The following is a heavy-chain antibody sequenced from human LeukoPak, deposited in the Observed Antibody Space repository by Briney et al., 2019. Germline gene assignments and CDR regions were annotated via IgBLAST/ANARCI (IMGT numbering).Heavy chain of an antibody. J-gene: IGHJ4*02. CDR2: IIPIFVTA. CDR3: ARAGVAARLTPFDY. CDR1: GGTFSSYA. Sequence: SSVKVSCKASGGTFSSYAISWVRQAPGQGLEWMGGIIPIFVTANYAQKFQGRVTITADESTSTAYMELSSLRSEDTAVYYCARAGVAARLTPFDYWGQGTLVTVSS. V-gene: IGHV1-69*01. D-gene: IGHD6-6*01.